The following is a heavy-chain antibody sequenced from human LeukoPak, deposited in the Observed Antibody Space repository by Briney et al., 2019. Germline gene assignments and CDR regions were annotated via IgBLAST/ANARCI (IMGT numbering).Heavy chain of an antibody. Sequence: PSETLSLTCTVSGGSISSYYWSWIRQTPVKGLEWIGYIYHSGSTNYNPSLRSRVTISVDTSKSQISLKLSSVTAADTAVYYCATSPRYYYYYMDVWGKGTTVTVSS. J-gene: IGHJ6*03. CDR2: IYHSGST. CDR1: GGSISSYY. CDR3: ATSPRYYYYYMDV. V-gene: IGHV4-59*01.